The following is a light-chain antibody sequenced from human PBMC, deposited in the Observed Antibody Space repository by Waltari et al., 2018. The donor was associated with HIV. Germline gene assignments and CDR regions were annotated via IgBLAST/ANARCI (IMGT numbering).Light chain of an antibody. CDR1: QTISNNY. CDR2: GAS. CDR3: QQYSLTPLS. V-gene: IGKV3-20*01. Sequence: EVVLTQSPGTLSVSPGQRATLSCSAHQTISNNYLAWYQQKPGQAPRLLISGASTRATGIPDRFSGSGSGTHFTLTITRLEPEDAAVYFCQQYSLTPLSFGGGTKVEFK. J-gene: IGKJ4*01.